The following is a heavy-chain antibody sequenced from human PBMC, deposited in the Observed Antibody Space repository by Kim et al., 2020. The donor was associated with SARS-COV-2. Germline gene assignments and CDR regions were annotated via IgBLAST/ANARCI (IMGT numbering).Heavy chain of an antibody. CDR2: IHDKSLST. CDR3: AREADGTGGNDCDY. V-gene: IGHV3-74*03. CDR1: GFTFNEYG. D-gene: IGHD3-10*01. Sequence: GGSLRLSCAASGFTFNEYGMHWVRQAPGKGLEWVSRIHDKSLSTTVADSVKGRFTVSRDNARNTMYLQMNSLRAEDTAFYYCAREADGTGGNDCDYWGQGTLVTVSS. J-gene: IGHJ4*02.